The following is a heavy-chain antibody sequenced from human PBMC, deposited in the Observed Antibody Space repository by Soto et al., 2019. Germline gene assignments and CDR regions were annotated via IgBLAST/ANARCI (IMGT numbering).Heavy chain of an antibody. Sequence: QVQLQESGPGLVKPSETLSLTCTVSGGSISSYYWSWIRQPPGKGLEWIGYIYYSGSTNYNPSLTSRVTIPVDTSKIQSSLKLSSVTAADTAVYYCARSGLDYDFWSGYLRNWFDPWGQGTLVTVSS. J-gene: IGHJ5*02. CDR2: IYYSGST. D-gene: IGHD3-3*01. CDR3: ARSGLDYDFWSGYLRNWFDP. CDR1: GGSISSYY. V-gene: IGHV4-59*08.